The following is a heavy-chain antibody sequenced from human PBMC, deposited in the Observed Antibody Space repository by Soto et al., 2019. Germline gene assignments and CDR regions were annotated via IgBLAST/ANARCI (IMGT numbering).Heavy chain of an antibody. CDR1: GFTFDDYA. CDR3: ATDDRMVGAFYI. CDR2: ISWNSGSI. J-gene: IGHJ3*02. D-gene: IGHD2-15*01. V-gene: IGHV3-9*01. Sequence: GGSLRLSCAASGFTFDDYAMHWVRQAPGKGLGWVAGISWNSGSIGYADSVKGRFTISRDNAKNSLYLQMNSLRAEDTALYYCATDDRMVGAFYIWGKGTMVTASS.